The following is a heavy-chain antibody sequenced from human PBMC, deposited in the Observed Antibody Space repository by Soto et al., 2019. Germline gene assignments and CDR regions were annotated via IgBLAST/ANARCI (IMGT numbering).Heavy chain of an antibody. J-gene: IGHJ6*02. CDR2: ISDGGERT. Sequence: EVQLLESGGDLVQPGGSLRLSCVAAGFTFSDYVMSWVRQVPGKGLVWVSSISDGGERTDYRDSVRGRFTISRANARFTLHLQMNSLRVDDTAIYFCARDRSTDFGLDVWGQGTTVTVSS. CDR1: GFTFSDYV. CDR3: ARDRSTDFGLDV. D-gene: IGHD3-3*01. V-gene: IGHV3-23*01.